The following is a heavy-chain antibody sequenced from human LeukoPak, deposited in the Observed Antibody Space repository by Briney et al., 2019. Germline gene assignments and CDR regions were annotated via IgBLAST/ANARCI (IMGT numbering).Heavy chain of an antibody. D-gene: IGHD3-3*01. V-gene: IGHV3-23*01. Sequence: GGSLRLSCAASGFTLSSYAMSWVRQAPGKGLEWVSAISDTGNTYHADSVKGRFTISRDNSKNTLYLQMNSLRAEDTAVYYCAKAHFWSGYLLWGQGTLVTVSS. J-gene: IGHJ4*02. CDR3: AKAHFWSGYLL. CDR2: ISDTGNT. CDR1: GFTLSSYA.